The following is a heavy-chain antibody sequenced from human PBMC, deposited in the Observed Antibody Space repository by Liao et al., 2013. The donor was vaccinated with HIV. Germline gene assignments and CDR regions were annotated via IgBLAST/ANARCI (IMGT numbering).Heavy chain of an antibody. Sequence: QVQLQESGPGLVKPSQTLSLTCTVSGGSISSGSYYWSWIRQPAGKGLEWIGRIYTSGSTNYNPSLKSRVTISVDTSKNQFSLKLSSVTAADTAVYYCARVIAVAGIDAFDIWGPRDNGHRLF. D-gene: IGHD6-19*01. CDR3: ARVIAVAGIDAFDI. CDR2: IYTSGST. J-gene: IGHJ3*02. CDR1: GGSISSGSYY. V-gene: IGHV4-61*02.